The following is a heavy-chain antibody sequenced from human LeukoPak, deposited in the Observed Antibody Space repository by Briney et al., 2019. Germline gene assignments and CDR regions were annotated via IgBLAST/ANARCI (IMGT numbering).Heavy chain of an antibody. J-gene: IGHJ4*02. Sequence: SETLSLTCTVSGGSISSYYWSWIRQPPGKGLEWIGYIYYSGSTNYNPSLKSRVTISIDTSKNQFSLKLSSVTAADTAVYYCARVGTGNFDYWGQGTLVTVSS. V-gene: IGHV4-59*01. CDR1: GGSISSYY. D-gene: IGHD3-10*01. CDR2: IYYSGST. CDR3: ARVGTGNFDY.